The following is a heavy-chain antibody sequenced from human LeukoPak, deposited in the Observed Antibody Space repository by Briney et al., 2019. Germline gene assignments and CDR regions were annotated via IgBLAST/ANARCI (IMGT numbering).Heavy chain of an antibody. CDR2: IYHSGST. J-gene: IGHJ4*02. CDR3: AREYSTSSEGDYFDY. Sequence: SETLSLTCTVSGASITTYYWTWIRQPPGKGLEWIGYIYHSGSTNYSPSLKSRVTISLDTSRNQFSLRLSSVTAADTAVYFCAREYSTSSEGDYFDYWGQGSLVTVSS. D-gene: IGHD6-6*01. V-gene: IGHV4-59*01. CDR1: GASITTYY.